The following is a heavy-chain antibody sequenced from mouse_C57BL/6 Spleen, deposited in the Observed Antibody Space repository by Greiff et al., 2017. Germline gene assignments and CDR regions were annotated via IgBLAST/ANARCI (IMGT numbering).Heavy chain of an antibody. D-gene: IGHD1-1*01. CDR1: GYAFTNYL. V-gene: IGHV1-54*01. Sequence: VKLMESGAELVRPGTSVKVSCKASGYAFTNYLIEWVKQRPGQGLEWIGVINPGSGGTNYNEKFKGKATLTADKSSSTAYMQLSSLTSEDSAVYFCARYGLDYYGSSYNWFAYWGQGTLVTVSA. CDR2: INPGSGGT. CDR3: ARYGLDYYGSSYNWFAY. J-gene: IGHJ3*01.